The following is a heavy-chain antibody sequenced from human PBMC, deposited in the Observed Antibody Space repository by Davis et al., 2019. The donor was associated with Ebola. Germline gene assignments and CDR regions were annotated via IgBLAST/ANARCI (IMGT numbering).Heavy chain of an antibody. CDR3: SRSGPDN. CDR1: GFTFSGSA. CDR2: IRSKANSYAT. Sequence: GESLKISCAASGFTFSGSAMHWVRQASGKGLEWVGRIRSKANSYATAYAASVKGRFTISRDDSKNTAYLQMNSLKTEDTVVYYCSRSGPDNWGQGTLVTVSS. D-gene: IGHD1-26*01. J-gene: IGHJ4*02. V-gene: IGHV3-73*01.